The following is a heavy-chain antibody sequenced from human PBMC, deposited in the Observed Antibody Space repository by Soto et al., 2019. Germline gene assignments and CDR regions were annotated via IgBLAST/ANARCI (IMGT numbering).Heavy chain of an antibody. CDR1: GFTFSSYA. V-gene: IGHV3-23*01. D-gene: IGHD1-20*01. CDR3: AKDRVNWSCGKNDY. Sequence: EVQLLESGGGLVQPGGSLRLSCAASGFTFSSYAMSWVRQAPGKGLEWVSIISSSGGNTYYADSVKGRFTISRDNSKNMLYLQMNSLRAEDTAEYYCAKDRVNWSCGKNDYWGQGTLVTVSS. CDR2: ISSSGGNT. J-gene: IGHJ4*02.